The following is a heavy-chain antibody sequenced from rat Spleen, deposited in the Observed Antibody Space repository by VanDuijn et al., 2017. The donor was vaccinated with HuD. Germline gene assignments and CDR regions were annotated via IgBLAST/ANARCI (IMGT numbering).Heavy chain of an antibody. CDR3: TTDRVYTTDYYYGYYYVMDA. V-gene: IGHV5-27*01. CDR2: ISTGVGNT. CDR1: GFIFSDYN. J-gene: IGHJ4*01. D-gene: IGHD1-6*01. Sequence: EVQLVESGGGLVQPGRSLKLSCVASGFIFSDYNMAWVRQAPTKGLEWVASISTGVGNTYYRDSVKGRFTISRDNAKITLYLQMDSLRSEDTATYYCTTDRVYTTDYYYGYYYVMDAWGQGTLVTVSS.